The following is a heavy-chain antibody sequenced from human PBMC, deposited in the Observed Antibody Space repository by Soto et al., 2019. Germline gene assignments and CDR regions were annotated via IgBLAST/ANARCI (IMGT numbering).Heavy chain of an antibody. Sequence: WASVKVSCKASGYTFTSYDINWVRQATGQGLEWMGWMNPNSGNTGYAQKFQGRVTMTRNTSISTAYMELSSLRSEDTAVYYCARAGYSTSWVGILATGVHGVEIDYWSQGTLVTVCS. CDR1: GYTFTSYD. CDR3: ARAGYSTSWVGILATGVHGVEIDY. V-gene: IGHV1-8*01. J-gene: IGHJ4*02. D-gene: IGHD6-13*01. CDR2: MNPNSGNT.